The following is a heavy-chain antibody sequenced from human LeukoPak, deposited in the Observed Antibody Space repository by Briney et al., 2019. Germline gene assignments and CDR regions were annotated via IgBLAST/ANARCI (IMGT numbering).Heavy chain of an antibody. Sequence: GGSLRLSCAAAGFTFSSFWMSWVRQAPGKGLEWAANIKQAGSEIYYVDSVKGRFTISRDNAKNSLYLQMNSLRAEDTAVYYCARPGGYCSGGSCYSVHYYYYGMDVWGQGTTVTVSS. CDR3: ARPGGYCSGGSCYSVHYYYYGMDV. CDR2: IKQAGSEI. V-gene: IGHV3-7*01. J-gene: IGHJ6*02. CDR1: GFTFSSFW. D-gene: IGHD2-15*01.